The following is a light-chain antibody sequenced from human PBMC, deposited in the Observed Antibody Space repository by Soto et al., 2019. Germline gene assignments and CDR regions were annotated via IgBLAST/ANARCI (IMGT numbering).Light chain of an antibody. V-gene: IGKV3-15*01. Sequence: VLTQSPATLSVSPGERATLSCRASQGVSSLLAWYQQKPRQAPRLLIYDTSTRATGVPARFSGSGSGTDFTLTISSLQSEDFAIYYCQQYNTWPYTFGQGTKVDIK. CDR1: QGVSSL. CDR2: DTS. J-gene: IGKJ2*01. CDR3: QQYNTWPYT.